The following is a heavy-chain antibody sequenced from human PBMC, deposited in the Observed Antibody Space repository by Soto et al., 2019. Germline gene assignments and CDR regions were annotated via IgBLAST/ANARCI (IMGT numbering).Heavy chain of an antibody. J-gene: IGHJ6*02. Sequence: QVQLVESGGGVVQPGRSLRLSCAASGFTFSNYAMYWVRQAPGKGLEWVAVLSYEGNNKYYADSVKGRFTISRDNSKNTLYLQMNSLRVEDTAVYYCARAGCDGGSCYTLVGLRYGMDVWGQGPTVTVSS. D-gene: IGHD2-15*01. CDR1: GFTFSNYA. V-gene: IGHV3-30-3*01. CDR2: LSYEGNNK. CDR3: ARAGCDGGSCYTLVGLRYGMDV.